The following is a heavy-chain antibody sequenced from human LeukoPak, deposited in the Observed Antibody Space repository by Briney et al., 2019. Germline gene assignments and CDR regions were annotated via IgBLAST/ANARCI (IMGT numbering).Heavy chain of an antibody. CDR2: IKTDGSTT. J-gene: IGHJ4*02. CDR1: GFTFSSSW. D-gene: IGHD2-21*02. CDR3: ARDLAYCGGDCYSPGDY. V-gene: IGHV3-74*01. Sequence: GGSLRLSCAVSGFTFSSSWMHWVRQAPGKGLVWVSHIKTDGSTTAYADSVKGRFTISRDNAKNTLYLQMNSLRAEDTAVYYCARDLAYCGGDCYSPGDYWGQGTLVTVSS.